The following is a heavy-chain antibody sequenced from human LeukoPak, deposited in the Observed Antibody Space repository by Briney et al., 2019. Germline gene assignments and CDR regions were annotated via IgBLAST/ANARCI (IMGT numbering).Heavy chain of an antibody. CDR2: INWNSDRI. V-gene: IGHV3-9*01. J-gene: IGHJ3*01. CDR3: AIASYYYDTSGLGAFDV. CDR1: GFILGDYG. D-gene: IGHD3-22*01. Sequence: GGSLRLSCAASGFILGDYGMYWVQQAPGKGLEWVSGINWNSDRIGYADSVKGRLTIPIDNAKNSLYMQMNSVRAEDTALYYCAIASYYYDTSGLGAFDVWGQGTTVIVSS.